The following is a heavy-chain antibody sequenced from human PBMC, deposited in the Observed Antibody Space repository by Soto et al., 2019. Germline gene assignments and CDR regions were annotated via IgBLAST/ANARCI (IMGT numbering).Heavy chain of an antibody. CDR1: GGSISSGGYS. V-gene: IGHV4-30-2*01. J-gene: IGHJ4*02. Sequence: QLQLQESGSGLVKPSQTLSLTCAVSGGSISSGGYSWSWIRQPPGKGLEWIGYIYPSGSTYYNPHLKGRVTISVDRYKNQFSLKLSSVTAADTAVYYCARGQVVAAQHWGQGTLVTVSS. D-gene: IGHD2-15*01. CDR3: ARGQVVAAQH. CDR2: IYPSGST.